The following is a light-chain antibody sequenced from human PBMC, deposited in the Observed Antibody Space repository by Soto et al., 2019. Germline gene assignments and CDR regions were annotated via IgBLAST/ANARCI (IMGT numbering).Light chain of an antibody. CDR3: QQGKDWPLT. CDR1: QSVRGN. CDR2: GAS. Sequence: EIVMTQSPATLSVSPGEGATLSCRASQSVRGNLAWYQQKPGQTPRLLIYGASTRATGVPARFSGSGSGTEFTLTISSLQSEDFAVYYCQQGKDWPLTFGGGTKVDIK. V-gene: IGKV3-15*01. J-gene: IGKJ4*01.